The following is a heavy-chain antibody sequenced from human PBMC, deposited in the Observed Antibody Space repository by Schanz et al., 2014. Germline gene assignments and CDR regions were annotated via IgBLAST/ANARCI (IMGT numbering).Heavy chain of an antibody. D-gene: IGHD6-13*01. CDR1: GYSFTTYD. V-gene: IGHV1-8*01. Sequence: QVQLVQSGAEVKKPGASVRVSCKASGYSFTTYDVNWVRQATGQGLEWMGWMNPTTGNRGYAQNFQGRVTMTEDTSTETAYMELSGLRSEDTAVYYCARDGEAAAGCDYWGQGTLVTVSS. CDR3: ARDGEAAAGCDY. J-gene: IGHJ4*02. CDR2: MNPTTGNR.